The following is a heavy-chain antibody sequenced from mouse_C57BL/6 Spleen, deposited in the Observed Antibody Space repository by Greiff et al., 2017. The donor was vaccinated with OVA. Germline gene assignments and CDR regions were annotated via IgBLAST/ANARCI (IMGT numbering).Heavy chain of an antibody. CDR3: ARPYDGYYPAWFAY. Sequence: QVQLQQSGPELVKPGASVKISCKASGYSFTSYYIHWVKQRPGQGLEWIGWIYPGSGNTKYNEKFKGKATLTADTSSSTAYMQLSSLTSEDSAVYYCARPYDGYYPAWFAYWGQGTLVTVSA. CDR2: IYPGSGNT. CDR1: GYSFTSYY. J-gene: IGHJ3*01. D-gene: IGHD2-3*01. V-gene: IGHV1-66*01.